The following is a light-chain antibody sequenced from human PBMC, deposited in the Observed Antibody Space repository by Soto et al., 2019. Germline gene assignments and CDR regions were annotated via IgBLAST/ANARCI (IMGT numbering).Light chain of an antibody. Sequence: QSALTQPPSASGSPGQSVAISCTGTSNDVGGYNYVSWYQQHPGKAPKLMIYEVSKRPSGVPNRFSGSKSGNTASLTVSGLQTEDEAVYYCYSYAGSNNWGVFGGGTKLTVL. CDR1: SNDVGGYNY. CDR2: EVS. CDR3: YSYAGSNNWGV. J-gene: IGLJ2*01. V-gene: IGLV2-8*01.